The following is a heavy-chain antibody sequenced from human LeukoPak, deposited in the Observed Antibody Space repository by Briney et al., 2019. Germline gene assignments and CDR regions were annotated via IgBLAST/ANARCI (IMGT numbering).Heavy chain of an antibody. V-gene: IGHV4-39*01. Sequence: PSETLSLTCTVSGGSISSSRYYLGWIRQPPGKSLEWIGSIYYSGTTYFNPSLKSRVTISVDTSKNQFSLKLSSVTAADTAVYYCARGGPYILLWFGESPPFYFDYWGQGTLVTVSS. CDR1: GGSISSSRYY. D-gene: IGHD3-10*01. CDR2: IYYSGTT. J-gene: IGHJ4*02. CDR3: ARGGPYILLWFGESPPFYFDY.